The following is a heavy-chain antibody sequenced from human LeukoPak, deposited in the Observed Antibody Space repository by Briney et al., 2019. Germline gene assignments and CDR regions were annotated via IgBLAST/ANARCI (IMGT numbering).Heavy chain of an antibody. J-gene: IGHJ3*02. CDR3: ARDGGNDAFDI. D-gene: IGHD2-15*01. CDR1: GFTFSSYS. V-gene: IGHV3-21*01. Sequence: GGSLRLSCVASGFTFSSYSMNWVRQAPGKGLEWVSPISSSSSYIYYADSVKGRFTISRDNAKNSLYLQMNSLRAEDTAVYYCARDGGNDAFDIWGQGTMVTVSS. CDR2: ISSSSSYI.